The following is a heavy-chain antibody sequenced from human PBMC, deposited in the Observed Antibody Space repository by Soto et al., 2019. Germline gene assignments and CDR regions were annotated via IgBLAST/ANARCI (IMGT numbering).Heavy chain of an antibody. D-gene: IGHD2-15*01. Sequence: SETLSLTCAVSGGSISSGGYSWSWIRQPPGKGLEWIGYIYHSGSTYYADSVKGRFTISRDNSKNTLSLQMSSLRGDDTAMYYRVKDVVFWPWGQGTLVTVSS. CDR3: VKDVVFWP. J-gene: IGHJ4*02. V-gene: IGHV4-30-2*02. CDR2: IYHSGST. CDR1: GGSISSGGYS.